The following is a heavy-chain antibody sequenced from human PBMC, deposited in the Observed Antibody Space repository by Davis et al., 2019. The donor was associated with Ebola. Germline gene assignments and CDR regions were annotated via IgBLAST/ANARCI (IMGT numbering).Heavy chain of an antibody. V-gene: IGHV3-30*18. CDR2: ISYDGSNK. D-gene: IGHD3-22*01. CDR1: GFTFSIYV. Sequence: PGGSLRLSCAPSGFTFSIYVMPGSRKAPGKWLVWVAVISYDGSNKYYADSVKGRFTISRDNSKNTLYLQMNSLRAEDTAVYYCAKGSSGYYKDAFDIWGQGTMVTVSS. CDR3: AKGSSGYYKDAFDI. J-gene: IGHJ3*02.